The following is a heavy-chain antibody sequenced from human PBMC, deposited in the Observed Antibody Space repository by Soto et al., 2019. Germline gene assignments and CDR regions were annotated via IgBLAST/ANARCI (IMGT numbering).Heavy chain of an antibody. CDR1: GFTFGDSA. CDR3: VYYGSGTQGLFAL. J-gene: IGHJ2*01. Sequence: ALRLSCTGSGFTFGDSAMSWFRQAPGKGLEWVSFIRSKVYGGTTEYAASVKGRFTISRDDSKSIAFLQMNNLKTDDTAVYYFVYYGSGTQGLFALRARGTLDPVSS. V-gene: IGHV3-49*03. D-gene: IGHD3-10*01. CDR2: IRSKVYGGTT.